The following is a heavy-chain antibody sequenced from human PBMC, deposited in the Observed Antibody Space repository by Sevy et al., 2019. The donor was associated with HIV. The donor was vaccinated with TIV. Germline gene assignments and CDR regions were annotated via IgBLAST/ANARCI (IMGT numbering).Heavy chain of an antibody. CDR2: FKRKADGGTL. V-gene: IGHV3-49*04. D-gene: IGHD1-1*01. CDR3: TRWKEAQSVFDY. J-gene: IGHJ4*02. CDR1: GFTFTDYA. Sequence: GGSLRLSCTASGFTFTDYAMNWVRQSPGKGLEWVAFFKRKADGGTLDHAASVKGRFTNSRDDSKNIAYLQMNDLKTEETGVYYCTRWKEAQSVFDYWGQGALVTVSS.